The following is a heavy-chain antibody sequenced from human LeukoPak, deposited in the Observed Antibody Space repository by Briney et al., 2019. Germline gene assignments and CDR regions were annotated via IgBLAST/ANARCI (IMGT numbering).Heavy chain of an antibody. J-gene: IGHJ6*02. CDR3: ARNYGYGGMDV. CDR2: IYYSGNT. V-gene: IGHV4-59*08. Sequence: SETLSLTCNVSGGSISTYYWSWIRQPPGKGLEWIGYIYYSGNTNYNPSLKSRVTMSVDTSKNQFSLKLSSVTAADTAVYYCARNYGYGGMDVWGQGTTVTVSS. CDR1: GGSISTYY. D-gene: IGHD5-18*01.